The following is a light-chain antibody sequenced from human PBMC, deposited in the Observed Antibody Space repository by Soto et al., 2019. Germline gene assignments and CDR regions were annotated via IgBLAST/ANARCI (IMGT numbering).Light chain of an antibody. Sequence: EIVFTQSPGTLSLSPGERATLSGRASQSVSSTYLAWYQQKPGQPPRLLIYGVSSRATGIPDRFSGSGSGTEFTLTISSLQSEDFGTYYCQQAISFPITFGQGTRLEIK. CDR2: GVS. J-gene: IGKJ5*01. CDR1: QSVSSTY. CDR3: QQAISFPIT. V-gene: IGKV3-20*01.